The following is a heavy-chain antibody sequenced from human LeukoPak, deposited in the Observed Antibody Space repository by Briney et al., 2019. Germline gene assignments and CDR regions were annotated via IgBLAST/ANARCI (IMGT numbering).Heavy chain of an antibody. J-gene: IGHJ4*02. D-gene: IGHD1-26*01. CDR1: GGSISSFY. CDR2: IYYSGST. Sequence: SETLSLTCTVSGGSISSFYWSWIRQPPGKGLEWIGYIYYSGSTNYNPSLKSRLTISMDTSNNQFSLKLNSVTAADTAVYYCARGGSPHYFDSWGQGTLVTVSS. CDR3: ARGGSPHYFDS. V-gene: IGHV4-59*01.